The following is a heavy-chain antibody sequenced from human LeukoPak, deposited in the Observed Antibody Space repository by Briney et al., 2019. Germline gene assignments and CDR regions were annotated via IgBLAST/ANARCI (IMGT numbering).Heavy chain of an antibody. CDR2: IYSGGTT. V-gene: IGHV3-53*01. CDR3: AARDCSDTACSAGVFDY. D-gene: IGHD2-21*01. CDR1: VLTVSSKH. J-gene: IGHJ4*02. Sequence: PGGSLRLSCAASVLTVSSKHMSWVRQAPGKGLEGVSVIYSGGTTKYAESVEGRFTVSIDNIKNTLHLQMNSLRAEHTAVYYGAARDCSDTACSAGVFDYWGQGTLVSVSS.